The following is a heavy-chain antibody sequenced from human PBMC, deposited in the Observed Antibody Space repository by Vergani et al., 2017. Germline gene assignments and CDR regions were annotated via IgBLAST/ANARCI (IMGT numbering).Heavy chain of an antibody. Sequence: QVQLVQSGAEVQKPGASVKVSCKASGYTFTGYYMHWVRQAPGQGLEWMGWINPNSGGTNYAQKFQGRVTMTRDTSISTAYMELSRLRSDDTAVYYCARDSAPFLVVPAAIIWFDPWGQGTLVTVSS. CDR3: ARDSAPFLVVPAAIIWFDP. CDR1: GYTFTGYY. CDR2: INPNSGGT. V-gene: IGHV1-2*02. J-gene: IGHJ5*02. D-gene: IGHD2-2*02.